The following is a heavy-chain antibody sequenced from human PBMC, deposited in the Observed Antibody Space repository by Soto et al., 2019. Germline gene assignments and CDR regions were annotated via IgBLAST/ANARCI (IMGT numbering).Heavy chain of an antibody. CDR1: GFTFSSYG. V-gene: IGHV3-33*01. J-gene: IGHJ3*02. CDR3: ASLYSSGWYKDDAFDI. CDR2: IWYDGSSK. Sequence: GGSLRLSCAASGFTFSSYGMHWVRQAPGKGLEWVAVIWYDGSSKYYADSVKGRFTISRDNSKNTLYLQMNSLRAEDTAVYYCASLYSSGWYKDDAFDIWGQGTMVTVSS. D-gene: IGHD6-19*01.